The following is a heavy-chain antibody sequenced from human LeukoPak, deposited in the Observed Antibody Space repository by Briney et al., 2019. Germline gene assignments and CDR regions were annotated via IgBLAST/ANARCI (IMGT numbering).Heavy chain of an antibody. J-gene: IGHJ6*02. CDR3: ARGGGLDV. D-gene: IGHD3-16*01. V-gene: IGHV3-21*04. CDR1: GFTFSNHY. CDR2: ISTFSNYI. Sequence: GGSLRLSCAASGFTFSNHYMTWVRQAPGKGLEWVSSISTFSNYIYYADSVKGRFTISRDNAKNSLYLQMSNLRAEDTAVYFCARGGGLDVWGQGATVTVSS.